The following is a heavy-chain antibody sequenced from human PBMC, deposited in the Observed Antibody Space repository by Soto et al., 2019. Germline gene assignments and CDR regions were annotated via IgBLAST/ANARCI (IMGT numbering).Heavy chain of an antibody. CDR3: AKDHERWYEEVAGYYYGMDV. Sequence: GGSLRLSCAASGFTFSSYAMSWVRQAPGKGLEWVSAISGSGGSTYYADSVKGRFTISRDNSKNTLYLQMNSLRAEDTAVYYCAKDHERWYEEVAGYYYGMDVWGQGTTVTVSS. D-gene: IGHD2-15*01. V-gene: IGHV3-23*01. CDR2: ISGSGGST. CDR1: GFTFSSYA. J-gene: IGHJ6*02.